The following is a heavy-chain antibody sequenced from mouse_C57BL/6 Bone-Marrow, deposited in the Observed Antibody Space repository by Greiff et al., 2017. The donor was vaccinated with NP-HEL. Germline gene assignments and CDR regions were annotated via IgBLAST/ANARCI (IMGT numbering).Heavy chain of an antibody. CDR1: GFTFSSYG. V-gene: IGHV5-6*01. CDR2: ISSGGSYT. J-gene: IGHJ3*01. D-gene: IGHD1-1*01. Sequence: EVQVVESGGDLVKPGGSLKLSCAASGFTFSSYGMSWVRQTPDKRLEWVATISSGGSYTSYPDSVKGRFTIDRDNAKNTLYLQMSRLKSEDTAMYYCARRQITTVVAPFAYWGQGTLVTVSA. CDR3: ARRQITTVVAPFAY.